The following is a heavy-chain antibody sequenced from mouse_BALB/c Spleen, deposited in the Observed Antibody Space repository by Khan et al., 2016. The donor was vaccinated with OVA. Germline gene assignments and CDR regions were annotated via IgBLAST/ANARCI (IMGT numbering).Heavy chain of an antibody. J-gene: IGHJ3*01. CDR3: SREVGTMAY. D-gene: IGHD1-1*02. Sequence: VQLQESGAEVVGPGTSVKLSCKASGYTFTNYWINWVKQRPGQGLEWIGNIYPSDSYTNYNQNFKDKATLTVDKSSSTAYMQLSSPTSDDSAVYYCSREVGTMAYWGHGTLVTVSA. CDR2: IYPSDSYT. CDR1: GYTFTNYW. V-gene: IGHV1-69*02.